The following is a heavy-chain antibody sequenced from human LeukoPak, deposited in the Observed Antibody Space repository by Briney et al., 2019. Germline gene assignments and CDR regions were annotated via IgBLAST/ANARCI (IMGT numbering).Heavy chain of an antibody. J-gene: IGHJ4*02. D-gene: IGHD5-24*01. CDR1: GFTFSSYD. CDR2: ISGSGGTT. Sequence: PGGSLRLSCAASGFTFSSYDMIWVRQAPGKGLEWVSAISGSGGTTYYADSVKGRFTISRDNSKNTLYLHMNSLRAEDTAVYYCARPGGGWLHEPPDFWGQGTLVIVSS. V-gene: IGHV3-23*01. CDR3: ARPGGGWLHEPPDF.